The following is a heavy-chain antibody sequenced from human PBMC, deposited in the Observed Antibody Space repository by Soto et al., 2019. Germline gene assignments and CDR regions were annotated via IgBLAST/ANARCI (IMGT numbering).Heavy chain of an antibody. D-gene: IGHD6-6*01. CDR2: IYPGDSDT. CDR3: ARRAAAHHYYYGMDV. J-gene: IGHJ6*02. CDR1: GYSFTSYW. V-gene: IGHV5-51*01. Sequence: GESLKISCKGSGYSFTSYWIGWVRQMPGKGLEWMGIIYPGDSDTRYSPSFQGQVTISADKSISAAYLQWSSLKASDTAMYYCARRAAAHHYYYGMDVWGQGTTVTVSS.